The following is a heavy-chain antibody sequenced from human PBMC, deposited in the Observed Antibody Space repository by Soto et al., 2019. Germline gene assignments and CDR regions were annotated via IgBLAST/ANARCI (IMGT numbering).Heavy chain of an antibody. CDR1: GYNFINND. V-gene: IGHV1-8*01. D-gene: IGHD3-10*01. Sequence: ASVKVSSKASGYNFINNDLSCLRQATGQGLVWMGWMIPGSGDTGYAQKFQGRVTMTRDISIATAYMELSSLRSDDTAIYYCARMEAFGSLNWFDPWGQGTLVTVSS. CDR2: MIPGSGDT. CDR3: ARMEAFGSLNWFDP. J-gene: IGHJ5*02.